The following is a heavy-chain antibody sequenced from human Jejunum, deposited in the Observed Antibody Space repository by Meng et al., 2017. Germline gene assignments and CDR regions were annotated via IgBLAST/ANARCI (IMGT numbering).Heavy chain of an antibody. D-gene: IGHD3-22*01. Sequence: SETLSLTCAVFGYSIRSGYYSGWIRQPPGKGLEWIGTIYRSGNTYYNPSLQSRVTISMDTSKNQFSLTLTSVTAADTAVYFCARSNTESSGYVPFDFWGNGTPVTVSS. CDR2: IYRSGNT. V-gene: IGHV4-38-2*01. CDR1: GYSIRSGYY. CDR3: ARSNTESSGYVPFDF. J-gene: IGHJ4*01.